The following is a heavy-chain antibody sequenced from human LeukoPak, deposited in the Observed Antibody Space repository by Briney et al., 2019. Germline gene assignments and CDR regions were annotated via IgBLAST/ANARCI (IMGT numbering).Heavy chain of an antibody. V-gene: IGHV3-30-3*01. CDR1: GFTFSSYA. Sequence: GRSLRLSCAASGFTFSSYAMHWARQAPGKGLEWVAVISYDGSNKYYADSVKGRFTISRDNSKNTLYLQMNSLRAEDTAVYYCARGAHDSSGYCFDYWGQGTLVTVSS. CDR2: ISYDGSNK. CDR3: ARGAHDSSGYCFDY. D-gene: IGHD3-22*01. J-gene: IGHJ4*02.